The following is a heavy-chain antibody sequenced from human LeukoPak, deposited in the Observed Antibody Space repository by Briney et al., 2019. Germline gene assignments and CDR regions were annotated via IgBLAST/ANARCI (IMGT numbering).Heavy chain of an antibody. CDR2: MNPNSGNT. J-gene: IGHJ5*02. D-gene: IGHD3-10*01. Sequence: ASVKVSCKASGYTFTSYDINWMRQATGQGLEWMGWMNPNSGNTGYAQKFQGRVTMTRNTSISTAYMELSSLRSEDTAVYYCARGLRDYYGSGSPGGFDPWGQGTLVTVSS. V-gene: IGHV1-8*01. CDR3: ARGLRDYYGSGSPGGFDP. CDR1: GYTFTSYD.